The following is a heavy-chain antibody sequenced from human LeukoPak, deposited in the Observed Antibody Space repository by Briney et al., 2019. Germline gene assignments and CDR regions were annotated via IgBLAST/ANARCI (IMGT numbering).Heavy chain of an antibody. V-gene: IGHV4-4*09. D-gene: IGHD3-3*01. Sequence: SETLSLTCAVSGGSINTYHWSWIRQPPGKGLEWVGYIYSTGNTNYNPSLKGRVTISLDTSKNQFSPNLSSVTAADTAVYYCAKHDTVFGAAHFYMDVWGKGTTVTVSS. CDR3: AKHDTVFGAAHFYMDV. CDR1: GGSINTYH. J-gene: IGHJ6*03. CDR2: IYSTGNT.